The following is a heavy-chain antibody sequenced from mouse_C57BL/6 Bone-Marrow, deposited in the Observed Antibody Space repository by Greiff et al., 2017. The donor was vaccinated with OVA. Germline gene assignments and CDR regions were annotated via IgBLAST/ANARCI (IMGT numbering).Heavy chain of an antibody. CDR1: GFTFSSYT. J-gene: IGHJ3*01. CDR2: ISGGGGNT. Sequence: EVQLKESGGGLVKPGGSLKLSCEASGFTFSSYTMSWVRQTPEKRLEWVATISGGGGNTYYPDSVKGRFTISRDNAKNTLYLQMSSLRSEDTALYYCARPGAWFAYWGQGTLVTVSA. V-gene: IGHV5-9*01. CDR3: ARPGAWFAY.